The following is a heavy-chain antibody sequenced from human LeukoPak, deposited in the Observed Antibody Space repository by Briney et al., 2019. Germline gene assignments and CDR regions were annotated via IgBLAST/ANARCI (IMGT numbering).Heavy chain of an antibody. CDR2: ISSSSSTI. CDR3: ARRAGAYSHPYDY. D-gene: IGHD4/OR15-4a*01. J-gene: IGHJ4*02. V-gene: IGHV3-48*01. Sequence: AGSLRLSCAASGFTFSSYSMNWVRQAPGKGPEWVSYISSSSSTIYYADSVKGRFTISRDNAKNSLYLQMNSLRAEDTAVYYCARRAGAYSHPYDYWGQGTLVTVSS. CDR1: GFTFSSYS.